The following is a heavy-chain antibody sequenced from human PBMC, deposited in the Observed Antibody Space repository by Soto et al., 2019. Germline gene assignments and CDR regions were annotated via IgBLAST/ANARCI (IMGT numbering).Heavy chain of an antibody. Sequence: AETLSLTCTVSGGSISSYYWSWIRQPPGKGLEWIGYIYYGGSTNYNPSLKSRVTISVDTPKNRFSLKLSSVTAADTAVYYCAKNWNWGSLVHWGQGTLVTVSS. CDR1: GGSISSYY. CDR2: IYYGGST. CDR3: AKNWNWGSLVH. J-gene: IGHJ4*02. V-gene: IGHV4-59*08. D-gene: IGHD7-27*01.